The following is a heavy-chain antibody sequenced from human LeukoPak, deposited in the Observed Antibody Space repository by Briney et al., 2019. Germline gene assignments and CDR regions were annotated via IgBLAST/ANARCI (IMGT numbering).Heavy chain of an antibody. J-gene: IGHJ5*02. D-gene: IGHD2-15*01. CDR3: ARGQIVVVVAATFLMGNWFDP. V-gene: IGHV4-34*01. CDR1: GGSFSGYY. Sequence: SETLSLTCAVYGGSFSGYYWSWIRQPPGKGLEWIGEINHSGSTNYNPSLKSRVTISVDTSKNQFSLRLSSVTAADTAVYYCARGQIVVVVAATFLMGNWFDPWGQGTLVTVSS. CDR2: INHSGST.